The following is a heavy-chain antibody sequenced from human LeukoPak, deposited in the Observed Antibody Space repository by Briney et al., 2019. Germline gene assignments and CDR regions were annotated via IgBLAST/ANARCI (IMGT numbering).Heavy chain of an antibody. CDR3: ARESTSAYFDL. Sequence: GASVKVSCKASGGTFSSYAISWVRQAPGQGLEWMGRIIPILSIANYAQKFQGRVTITADESTSTAYMELSSLRSEDTAVYYCARESTSAYFDLWGRGTLVTVSS. CDR1: GGTFSSYA. J-gene: IGHJ2*01. V-gene: IGHV1-69*04. CDR2: IIPILSIA.